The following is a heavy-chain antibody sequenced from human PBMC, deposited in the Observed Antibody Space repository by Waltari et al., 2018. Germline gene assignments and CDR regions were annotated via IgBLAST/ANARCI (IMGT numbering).Heavy chain of an antibody. CDR1: GFTLSPYW. D-gene: IGHD3-16*02. CDR3: ARALYYLPDY. CDR2: INADGSTT. Sequence: EVQLVEAGGGLFQPGGSVRLSCVGSGFTLSPYWIHWVRQAPGKGLVWVSRINADGSTTNYADSVKGRFTISRDNAKNTAYLQINSLRAEDTAVYYCARALYYLPDYWGQGTLVTVSS. J-gene: IGHJ4*02. V-gene: IGHV3-74*01.